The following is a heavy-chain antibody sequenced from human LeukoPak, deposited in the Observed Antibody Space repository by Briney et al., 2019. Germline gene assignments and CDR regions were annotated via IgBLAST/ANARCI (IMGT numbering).Heavy chain of an antibody. CDR2: IYHSGST. CDR3: ARAVLYYGSGKILDY. D-gene: IGHD3-10*01. J-gene: IGHJ4*02. Sequence: LRLSCAASGFTFSSYSMNWVRQAPGKGLEWIGYIYHSGSTYYNPSLKSRVTISVDRSKNQFSLKLSSVTAADTAVYYCARAVLYYGSGKILDYWGQGTLVTVSS. V-gene: IGHV4-30-2*01. CDR1: GFTFSSYS.